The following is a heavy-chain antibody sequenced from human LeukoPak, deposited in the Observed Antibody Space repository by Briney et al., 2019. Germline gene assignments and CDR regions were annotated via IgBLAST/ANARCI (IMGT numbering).Heavy chain of an antibody. Sequence: PGKGLEXXSXISGSGGSTYYADSVKGRFTISRENSKNTLYLQMNSLRAEDTAVYYCAKGLDYYDSSGYYYAPYEYWGQGTLVTVST. D-gene: IGHD3-22*01. J-gene: IGHJ4*02. CDR2: ISGSGGST. CDR3: AKGLDYYDSSGYYYAPYEY. V-gene: IGHV3-23*01.